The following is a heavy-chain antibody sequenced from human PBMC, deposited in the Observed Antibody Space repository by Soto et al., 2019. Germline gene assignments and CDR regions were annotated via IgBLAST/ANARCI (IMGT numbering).Heavy chain of an antibody. Sequence: CKDCREGISNYGSSWVRQENRQGLEWMGWISPNSGNTNYAQSLQGRVTMTTDTSTATVYMDMRSLRSDDTAVYYCATFSGYTYGIPSPLDYWGQGTLVT. CDR3: ATFSGYTYGIPSPLDY. V-gene: IGHV1-18*01. CDR1: REGISNYG. D-gene: IGHD5-18*01. CDR2: ISPNSGNT. J-gene: IGHJ4*02.